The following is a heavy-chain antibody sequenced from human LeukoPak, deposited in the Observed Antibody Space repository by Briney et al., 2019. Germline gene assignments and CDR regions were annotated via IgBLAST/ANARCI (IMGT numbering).Heavy chain of an antibody. CDR3: ATYYYDGTGYYYRGFHI. Sequence: SETLSLTCAVSGGSISSYYWNWIRQPPGKGLEWIGYIYYSGNTNYNPSLKSRVTMSVDTSKNQFSLKLSSVTAADTAAYYCATYYYDGTGYYYRGFHIWGQGTMVTVSS. J-gene: IGHJ3*02. CDR1: GGSISSYY. CDR2: IYYSGNT. D-gene: IGHD3-22*01. V-gene: IGHV4-59*01.